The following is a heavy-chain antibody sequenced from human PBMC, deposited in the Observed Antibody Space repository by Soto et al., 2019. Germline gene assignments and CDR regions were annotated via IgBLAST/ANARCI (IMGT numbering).Heavy chain of an antibody. CDR1: GFTFSSYA. CDR2: ISYDGSNK. V-gene: IGHV3-30-3*01. D-gene: IGHD6-13*01. J-gene: IGHJ6*02. Sequence: GGSLRLSCAASGFTFSSYAMHWVRQAPGKGLEWVAVISYDGSNKYYADSVKGRFTISRDNSKNTLYLQMNSLRAEDTAVYYCAREPTRIAAAVYYGMDVWGQGTTVTVSS. CDR3: AREPTRIAAAVYYGMDV.